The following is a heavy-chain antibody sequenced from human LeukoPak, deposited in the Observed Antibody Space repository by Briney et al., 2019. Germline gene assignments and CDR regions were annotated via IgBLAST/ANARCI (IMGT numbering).Heavy chain of an antibody. Sequence: GGSLRLSCAASGFTLSSYAMSWVRQAPGKGLEWVSAISGSGGSTYYADSVKGRFTISRDNSKNTLYLQMNSLRAEDAAVYYCAKYGVRFLEWLLSWGQGTLVTVSS. V-gene: IGHV3-23*01. D-gene: IGHD3-3*01. J-gene: IGHJ4*02. CDR3: AKYGVRFLEWLLS. CDR2: ISGSGGST. CDR1: GFTLSSYA.